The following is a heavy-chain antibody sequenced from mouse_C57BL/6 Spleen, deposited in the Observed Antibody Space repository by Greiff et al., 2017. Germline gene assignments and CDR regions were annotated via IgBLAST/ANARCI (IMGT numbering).Heavy chain of an antibody. D-gene: IGHD2-12*01. CDR3: ARAPTTVHYTDY. CDR2: FDPSNSET. J-gene: IGHJ2*01. CDR1: GYTFTSYR. V-gene: IGHV1-52*01. Sequence: VQLQQSGAELVRPGSSVKLSCKASGYTFTSYRMQWVKQRPIKGLEWIGNFDPSNSETNYNQKFKGKATLTVDKSSSTVYLQLSRLTSEDSAVYYCARAPTTVHYTDYWGQGTTLTVSS.